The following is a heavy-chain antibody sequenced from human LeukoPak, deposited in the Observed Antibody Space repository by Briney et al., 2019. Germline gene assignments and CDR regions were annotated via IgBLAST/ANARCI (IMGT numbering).Heavy chain of an antibody. J-gene: IGHJ3*02. Sequence: GSLRLSCAASGFTFSDYYMSWIRQAPGKGLEWVSYISSSGSTIYYADSVKGRFTISRDNAKTSLYLQMNSLRAEDTAVYFCARLNYYDNRGPDAFDIWGQGTMVTVSS. CDR3: ARLNYYDNRGPDAFDI. D-gene: IGHD3-22*01. CDR2: ISSSGSTI. V-gene: IGHV3-11*04. CDR1: GFTFSDYY.